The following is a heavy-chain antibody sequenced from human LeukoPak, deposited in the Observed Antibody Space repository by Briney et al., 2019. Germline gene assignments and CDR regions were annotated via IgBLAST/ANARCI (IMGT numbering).Heavy chain of an antibody. CDR1: GFTFSSNY. CDR2: IYSGGST. V-gene: IGHV3-53*01. D-gene: IGHD6-19*01. CDR3: ATYPPQWLVRGIDY. J-gene: IGHJ4*02. Sequence: PGGSLRLSCAASGFTFSSNYMSWVRQAPGKGLEWVSVIYSGGSTYYADSVKGRFTISRDNSKNTLYLQMNSLRAEDTAVYYCATYPPQWLVRGIDYWGQGTLVTVSS.